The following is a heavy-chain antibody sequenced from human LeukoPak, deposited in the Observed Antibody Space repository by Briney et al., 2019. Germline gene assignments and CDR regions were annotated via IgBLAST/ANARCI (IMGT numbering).Heavy chain of an antibody. CDR2: INAGNGNT. CDR3: ARGTIFREPLDY. Sequence: ASVKVSCKASGYTFTVYAIHWVRQAPGQRLEWTGWINAGNGNTKYPQKFQGRVTITRDTSASTAYMELSSLTSEDTAVYNCARGTIFREPLDYWGQGTLVTVSS. D-gene: IGHD3-10*01. V-gene: IGHV1-3*01. J-gene: IGHJ4*02. CDR1: GYTFTVYA.